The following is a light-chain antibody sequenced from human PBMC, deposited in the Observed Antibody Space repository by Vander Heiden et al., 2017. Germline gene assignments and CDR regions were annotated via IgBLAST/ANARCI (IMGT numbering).Light chain of an antibody. Sequence: VSVAPGTTASITCRGNNIGSKSVPWFQQKPGPAPVLVVYDDSDRPSGIPERFSGSNSENTATLTIGRVEAGDEADYDCQVWDSSSDHRVFGGGTKLTVL. V-gene: IGLV3-21*03. CDR2: DDS. CDR1: NIGSKS. CDR3: QVWDSSSDHRV. J-gene: IGLJ3*02.